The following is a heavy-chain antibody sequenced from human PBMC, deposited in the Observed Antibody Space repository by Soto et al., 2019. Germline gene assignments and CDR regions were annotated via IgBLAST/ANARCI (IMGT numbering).Heavy chain of an antibody. J-gene: IGHJ4*02. CDR3: ARGASWYSSGWHDY. Sequence: SETLSLTCTVSGGSISSYYWSWIRQPPGKGLEWIGYIYYSGSTNYNPSLKSRVTISVDTSKNQFSLKLSSVTAADTAVYYCARGASWYSSGWHDYWGQGTLVTVSS. CDR2: IYYSGST. CDR1: GGSISSYY. D-gene: IGHD6-19*01. V-gene: IGHV4-59*01.